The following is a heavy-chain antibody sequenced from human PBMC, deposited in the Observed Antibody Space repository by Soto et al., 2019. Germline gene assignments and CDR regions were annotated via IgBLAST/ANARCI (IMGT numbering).Heavy chain of an antibody. V-gene: IGHV3-33*01. CDR2: IWYDGNNK. D-gene: IGHD2-8*01. CDR3: ARDRRYAIYYYYSCYVMYV. Sequence: GGSLRLSCAASGFTFSSYGMHWVRPAPGKGLEWVAVIWYDGNNKYYADSVKGRFTISRDNYKNTLYLQMNSLRAEDTAAYYCARDRRYAIYYYYSCYVMYVWGQGTTVTVSS. J-gene: IGHJ6*02. CDR1: GFTFSSYG.